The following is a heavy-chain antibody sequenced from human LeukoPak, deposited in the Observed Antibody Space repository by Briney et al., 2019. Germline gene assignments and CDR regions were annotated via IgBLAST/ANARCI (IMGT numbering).Heavy chain of an antibody. D-gene: IGHD3-3*01. CDR2: IYYSGST. CDR1: GVSFSGYY. Sequence: SETLSLTCAVYGVSFSGYYWSWIRQPPGKGLEWIGYIYYSGSTNYNPSLKSRVTISVDTSKNQFSLKLSSVTAADTAVYYCARRTYDLWSGDYTGAFDIWGQGTMVTVSS. J-gene: IGHJ3*02. V-gene: IGHV4-59*01. CDR3: ARRTYDLWSGDYTGAFDI.